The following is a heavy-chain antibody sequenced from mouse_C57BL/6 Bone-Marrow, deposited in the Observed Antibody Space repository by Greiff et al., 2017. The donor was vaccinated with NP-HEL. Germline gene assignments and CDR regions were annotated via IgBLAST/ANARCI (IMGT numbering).Heavy chain of an antibody. CDR3: VREDYSEFDY. D-gene: IGHD1-1*01. J-gene: IGHJ2*01. CDR2: IRSKSNNYAT. CDR1: GFSFNTYA. Sequence: DVTLVESGGGLVQPKGSLKLSCAASGFSFNTYAMNWVRQAPGKGLEWVARIRSKSNNYATYYADSVKDRFTISRDDSESMLYLQMNNLKTEDTAMYYCVREDYSEFDYWGQGTTLTVAS. V-gene: IGHV10-1*01.